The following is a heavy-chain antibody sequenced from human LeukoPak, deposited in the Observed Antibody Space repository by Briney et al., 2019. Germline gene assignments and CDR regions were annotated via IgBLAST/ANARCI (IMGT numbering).Heavy chain of an antibody. D-gene: IGHD1-26*01. CDR3: AGMPGRGRWFDP. CDR1: GYTLTELS. Sequence: ASVNPSCKVSGYTLTELSMHWVLQAPGKGHKCVGGFDPEDAETIYAQKFQGRVTMTAYKSTDTAYMELSSLRSEDTAVYYCAGMPGRGRWFDPWGQGTRVIVSS. CDR2: FDPEDAET. J-gene: IGHJ5*02. V-gene: IGHV1-24*01.